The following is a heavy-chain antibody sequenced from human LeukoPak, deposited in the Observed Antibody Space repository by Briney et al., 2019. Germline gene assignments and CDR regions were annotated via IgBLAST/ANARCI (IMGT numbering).Heavy chain of an antibody. Sequence: GGSLRLSCAASGFTFSSYGMYWIRQAPGKGLEWVSTISGSGDNTYYADSVKGRLTISRKNSKYTLYLKMSCLRAEDTAVYYCARVTYGSGTYGAFDYWGQGTLVTVSS. CDR1: GFTFSSYG. V-gene: IGHV3-23*01. D-gene: IGHD3-10*01. J-gene: IGHJ4*02. CDR2: ISGSGDNT. CDR3: ARVTYGSGTYGAFDY.